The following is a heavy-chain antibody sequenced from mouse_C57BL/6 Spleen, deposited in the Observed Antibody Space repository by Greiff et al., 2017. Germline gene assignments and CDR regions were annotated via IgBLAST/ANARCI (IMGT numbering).Heavy chain of an antibody. D-gene: IGHD1-1*01. CDR1: GYTFTDYN. CDR3: ARWGTTVVAPYFDY. Sequence: VQLQQSGPELVKPGASVKIPCKASGYTFTDYNMDWVKQSHGKSLEWIGDINPNNGGTIYNQKFKGKATLTVDKSSSTAYIELRSLTSEDTAVYYCARWGTTVVAPYFDYWGQGTTLTVSS. CDR2: INPNNGGT. V-gene: IGHV1-18*01. J-gene: IGHJ2*01.